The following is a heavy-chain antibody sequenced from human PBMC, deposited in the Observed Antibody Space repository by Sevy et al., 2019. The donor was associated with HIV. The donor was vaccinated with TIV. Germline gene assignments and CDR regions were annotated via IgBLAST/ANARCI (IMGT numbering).Heavy chain of an antibody. J-gene: IGHJ4*02. CDR3: ARDRALLYDILTGYYTYFDY. CDR1: GYTFTSYG. V-gene: IGHV1-18*01. CDR2: ISAYNGNT. Sequence: ASVKVSCKASGYTFTSYGISWVRQAPGQVLEWMGWISAYNGNTNYAQKLQGRVTMTTDTSTSTAYMELRSLRSDDTAVYYCARDRALLYDILTGYYTYFDYWGQGTLVTVSS. D-gene: IGHD3-9*01.